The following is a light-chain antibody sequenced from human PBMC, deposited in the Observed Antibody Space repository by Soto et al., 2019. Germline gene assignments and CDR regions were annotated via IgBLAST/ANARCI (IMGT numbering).Light chain of an antibody. Sequence: EIVLTQSPGTLSLSPGERATLSCRASQSVSSSYLAWYQQKPGQAPRLLIYGASSRATGIPDRFSGSGSGTDFTLTISRLEPEDFALYYCQQYGSSPQTFGQGTNVDIK. J-gene: IGKJ1*01. CDR1: QSVSSSY. V-gene: IGKV3-20*01. CDR3: QQYGSSPQT. CDR2: GAS.